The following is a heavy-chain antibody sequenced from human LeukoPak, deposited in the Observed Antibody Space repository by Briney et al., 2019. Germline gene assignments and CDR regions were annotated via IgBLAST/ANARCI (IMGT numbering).Heavy chain of an antibody. V-gene: IGHV1-8*01. CDR3: AHCSGGSCYSSYGMDV. Sequence: GASVKVSCKASGYTFTSYDINWVRQATGQGLEWMGWVSPNSGNTGYAQKFQGRVTMTRNTSISTAYMELSSLRSEDTAVYYCAHCSGGSCYSSYGMDVWGQGTTVTVSS. J-gene: IGHJ6*02. D-gene: IGHD2-15*01. CDR2: VSPNSGNT. CDR1: GYTFTSYD.